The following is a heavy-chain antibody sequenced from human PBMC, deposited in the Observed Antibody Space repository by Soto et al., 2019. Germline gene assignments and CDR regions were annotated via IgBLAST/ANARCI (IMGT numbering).Heavy chain of an antibody. V-gene: IGHV4-59*01. CDR3: ARGGTMVRGVIITRRVGNPFDY. J-gene: IGHJ4*02. D-gene: IGHD3-10*01. CDR1: GGSISSYY. Sequence: SETLSLTCTVSGGSISSYYWSWIRQPPGKGLEWIGYIYYSGSTNYNPSLKSRVTISVDTSKNQFSLKLSSVTAADTAVYYCARGGTMVRGVIITRRVGNPFDYWGQGTLVTVSS. CDR2: IYYSGST.